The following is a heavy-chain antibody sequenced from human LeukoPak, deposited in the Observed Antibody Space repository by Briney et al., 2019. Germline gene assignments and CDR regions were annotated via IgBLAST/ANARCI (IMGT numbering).Heavy chain of an antibody. D-gene: IGHD1-26*01. CDR3: ARDLSGSPNRHFDY. J-gene: IGHJ4*02. Sequence: GGSLRLSCAASGFTFSSYSINWVRQAPGKGLEWVSSISSSSRYIYYADSVKGRFTISRDNAKNSLYLQMNSLRAEDTAVYYCARDLSGSPNRHFDYWGQGTLVTVSS. CDR2: ISSSSRYI. CDR1: GFTFSSYS. V-gene: IGHV3-21*01.